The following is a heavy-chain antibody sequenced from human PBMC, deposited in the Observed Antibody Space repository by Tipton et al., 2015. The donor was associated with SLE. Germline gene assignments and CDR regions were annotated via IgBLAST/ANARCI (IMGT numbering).Heavy chain of an antibody. CDR2: INHSGST. D-gene: IGHD5-24*01. J-gene: IGHJ4*02. V-gene: IGHV4-34*01. CDR3: ARQGEMATTRIDY. Sequence: TLSLTCAVYGGSFSSYYWSWIRQPPGKGLEWIGEINHSGSTNYNPSLKSRVTISVDTSKNQFSLKLSSVTAADTAVYYCARQGEMATTRIDYWGQGTLVTVSS. CDR1: GGSFSSYY.